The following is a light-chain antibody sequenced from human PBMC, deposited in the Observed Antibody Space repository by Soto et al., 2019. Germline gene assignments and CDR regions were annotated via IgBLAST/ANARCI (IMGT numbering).Light chain of an antibody. CDR2: GTS. CDR3: QQYGSSSWT. Sequence: EIVLTQSPGTLSLSPGERATLSCRASQSVSSSYLAWYQQKPGQAHRLLIYGTSSRATAIPDRFSGSGSGTDFTRTISSLEPEDFAVYYCQQYGSSSWTFGQGTKVEIK. CDR1: QSVSSSY. V-gene: IGKV3-20*01. J-gene: IGKJ1*01.